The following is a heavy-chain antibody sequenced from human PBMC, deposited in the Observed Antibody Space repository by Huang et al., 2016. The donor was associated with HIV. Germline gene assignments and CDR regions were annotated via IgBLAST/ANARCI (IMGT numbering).Heavy chain of an antibody. V-gene: IGHV1-18*01. Sequence: VQLVQSESEAKKPGASVKVSCKASDYTFNNYSINWVRQAPGQGLEWMGWISGYNGNTKYAQKFQDRVTLTTDTSTTTAYMELRTLLSDDTAVYYCARQGFGRSDAFDIWGQGTMVSVSS. D-gene: IGHD3-10*01. J-gene: IGHJ3*02. CDR2: ISGYNGNT. CDR1: DYTFNNYS. CDR3: ARQGFGRSDAFDI.